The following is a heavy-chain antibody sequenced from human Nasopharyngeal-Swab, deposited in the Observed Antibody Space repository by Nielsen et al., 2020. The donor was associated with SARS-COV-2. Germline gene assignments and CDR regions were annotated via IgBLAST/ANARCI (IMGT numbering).Heavy chain of an antibody. D-gene: IGHD3-9*01. CDR1: GGSFSGFY. CDR3: ARLIVLRYFDWHYYFDY. V-gene: IGHV4-59*13. J-gene: IGHJ4*02. Sequence: SETLSLTCAVYGGSFSGFYWSWIRQPPGQGLEWIGYIYYSGSTNYNPSLKSRVTISVDTSKNQFSLKLSSVTAADTALYYCARLIVLRYFDWHYYFDYWGQGTLVTVSS. CDR2: IYYSGST.